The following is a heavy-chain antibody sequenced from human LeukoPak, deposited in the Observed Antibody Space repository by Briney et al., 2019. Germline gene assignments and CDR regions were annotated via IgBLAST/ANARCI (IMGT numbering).Heavy chain of an antibody. CDR3: ARAIGTSQFYFYYGMDV. V-gene: IGHV5-51*01. D-gene: IGHD2-2*01. Sequence: GESLKISCKGSGYSFTSYLIGWVRQMPGKGLEWMGIIYAGDSDTRYSPSFQGQVTISVDKSISTAYLQWSSLQASDTAMHYCARAIGTSQFYFYYGMDVWGQGTTVTVSS. J-gene: IGHJ6*02. CDR2: IYAGDSDT. CDR1: GYSFTSYL.